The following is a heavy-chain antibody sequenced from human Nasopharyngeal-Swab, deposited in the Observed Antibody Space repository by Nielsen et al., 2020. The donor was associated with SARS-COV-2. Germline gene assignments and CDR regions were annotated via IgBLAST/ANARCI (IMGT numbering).Heavy chain of an antibody. V-gene: IGHV3-74*01. Sequence: GESLKISCAAPGYTFSSYWMHWVRQAPGKGLGWVSRIDNYGSITDYADSVKGRFTISRGNAKNTLYLQMNSLRGEDTAVYYCTSDMGGKYGYWGQGNLVTVSS. D-gene: IGHD1-1*01. CDR1: GYTFSSYW. J-gene: IGHJ4*02. CDR2: IDNYGSIT. CDR3: TSDMGGKYGY.